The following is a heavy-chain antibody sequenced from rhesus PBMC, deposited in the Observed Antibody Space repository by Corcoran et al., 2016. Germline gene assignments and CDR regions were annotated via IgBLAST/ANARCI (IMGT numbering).Heavy chain of an antibody. Sequence: QVQLQESGPGVVKPSETLSLTCAVSGGSISDSYRWSWIRQPPGKGLEWIGYIYGSSTSTNYNPSLTSRVTISTDTSKNQFSLKLSSVTAADTAVYYCAREVGYYNIWTGYYDSAYGLDSWGQGVVVTVSS. V-gene: IGHV4S10*01. CDR3: AREVGYYNIWTGYYDSAYGLDS. J-gene: IGHJ6*01. D-gene: IGHD3-3*01. CDR1: GGSISDSYR. CDR2: IYGSSTST.